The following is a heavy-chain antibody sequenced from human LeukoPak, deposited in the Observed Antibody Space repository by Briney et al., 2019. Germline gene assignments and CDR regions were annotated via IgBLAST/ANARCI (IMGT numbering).Heavy chain of an antibody. D-gene: IGHD2-15*01. CDR2: IIPILGIA. Sequence: SVKVSCKASGGTFSSYAISWVRQAPGQGLEWMGGIIPILGIANYAQKFQGRVTITADKSTSTAYMELSSLRSEDTAVYYCARVGVYCSGGSCYYGMDVWGQGTTVTVSS. CDR1: GGTFSSYA. J-gene: IGHJ6*02. V-gene: IGHV1-69*10. CDR3: ARVGVYCSGGSCYYGMDV.